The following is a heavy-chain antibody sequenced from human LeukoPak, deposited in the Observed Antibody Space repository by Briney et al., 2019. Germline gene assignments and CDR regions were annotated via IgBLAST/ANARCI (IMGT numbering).Heavy chain of an antibody. CDR2: INSDGSST. CDR3: GNLNTPMAY. Sequence: GGSLRLSCAASGFTFTGYWMHWVRQAPGKGLVWVSRINSDGSSTNYADSVKGRSTISRDNAKNTLFLQMNSLRDEDTAVYYCGNLNTPMAYWGQGALVTVSS. D-gene: IGHD5-18*01. V-gene: IGHV3-74*01. CDR1: GFTFTGYW. J-gene: IGHJ4*02.